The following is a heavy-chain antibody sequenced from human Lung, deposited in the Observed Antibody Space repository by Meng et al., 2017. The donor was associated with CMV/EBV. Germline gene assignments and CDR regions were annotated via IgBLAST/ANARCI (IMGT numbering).Heavy chain of an antibody. D-gene: IGHD2-2*01. V-gene: IGHV4-39*07. CDR1: GGSISSSSYY. CDR2: IYYSGST. J-gene: IGHJ4*02. Sequence: QLQLQESGPGLVKPSETLSLTCTVSGGSISSSSYYWGWIRQPPGKGLEWIGSIYYSGSTYYNPSLKSRVTISVDTSKNQFSLKLSSVTAADTAAYYCAREGHHYQGDYWGKGTLVTVSP. CDR3: AREGHHYQGDY.